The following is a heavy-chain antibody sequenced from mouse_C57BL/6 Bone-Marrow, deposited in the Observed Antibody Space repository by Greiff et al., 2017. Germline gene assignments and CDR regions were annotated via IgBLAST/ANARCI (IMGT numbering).Heavy chain of an antibody. CDR1: GFTFSDYY. V-gene: IGHV5-16*01. Sequence: EVMLVESEGGLVQPGSSMKLSCTASGFTFSDYYMAWVRQVPEKGLEWVANINYDGSSTYYLDSLKSRFIISRDNAKNILYLQMSSLKSEDTATXYCAREDWDGIYFDYWGQGTTLTVSS. CDR3: AREDWDGIYFDY. J-gene: IGHJ2*01. CDR2: INYDGSST. D-gene: IGHD4-1*01.